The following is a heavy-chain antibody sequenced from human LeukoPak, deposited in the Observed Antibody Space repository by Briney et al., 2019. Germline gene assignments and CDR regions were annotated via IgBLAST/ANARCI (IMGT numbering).Heavy chain of an antibody. CDR2: IYYSGST. D-gene: IGHD5-18*01. CDR3: ARDAIVDTAMVTFDY. J-gene: IGHJ4*02. CDR1: GGSISSSSYY. Sequence: SETLSLTCTVSGGSISSSSYYWGWIRQPPGKGLEWIGSIYYSGSTYYNPSLKSRVTISVDTSKNQFSLKLSSVTAADTAVYYCARDAIVDTAMVTFDYWGQGTLVTVSS. V-gene: IGHV4-39*07.